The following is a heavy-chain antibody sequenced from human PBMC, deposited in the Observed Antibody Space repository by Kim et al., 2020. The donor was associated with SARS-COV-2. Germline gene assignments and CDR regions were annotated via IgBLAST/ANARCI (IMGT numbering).Heavy chain of an antibody. J-gene: IGHJ3*02. Sequence: GESLKISCKGSGYSFTSYWIGWVRQMPGKGLEWMGIIYPGDSDTRYSPSFQGQVTISADKSISTAYLQWSSLKASDTAMYYCSRPSRGYCSGGSCSPDAFDIWGQGTMVTVSS. CDR1: GYSFTSYW. CDR2: IYPGDSDT. D-gene: IGHD2-15*01. V-gene: IGHV5-51*01. CDR3: SRPSRGYCSGGSCSPDAFDI.